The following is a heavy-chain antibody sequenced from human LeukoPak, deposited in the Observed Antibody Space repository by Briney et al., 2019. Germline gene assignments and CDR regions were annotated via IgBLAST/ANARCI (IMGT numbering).Heavy chain of an antibody. CDR1: GFTFSSYG. D-gene: IGHD3-22*01. Sequence: GGSLRLSCAASGFTFSSYGMHWVRQAPGKGLEWVAFVRYDGKIKYYADSVKGRFTVSRDNSKNTLYLQMNNLRAEDTAVYYCAKDRLYYYDSSGYHDYWGQGTLVTVSS. CDR2: VRYDGKIK. J-gene: IGHJ4*02. CDR3: AKDRLYYYDSSGYHDY. V-gene: IGHV3-30*02.